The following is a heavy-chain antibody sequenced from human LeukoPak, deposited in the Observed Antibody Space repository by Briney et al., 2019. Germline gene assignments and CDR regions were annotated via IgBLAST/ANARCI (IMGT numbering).Heavy chain of an antibody. CDR2: IYYSGST. D-gene: IGHD6-13*01. CDR1: GDSISSYY. Sequence: SETLSLTCTVSGDSISSYYWSWIRQPPGKGLEWIGYIYYSGSTNYNPSLKSRVTISVDTSKNQFSLKLSSVTAADTAVYYCARNGIAAAGLYYYYYYMDVWGKGTTVTVSS. V-gene: IGHV4-59*01. J-gene: IGHJ6*03. CDR3: ARNGIAAAGLYYYYYYMDV.